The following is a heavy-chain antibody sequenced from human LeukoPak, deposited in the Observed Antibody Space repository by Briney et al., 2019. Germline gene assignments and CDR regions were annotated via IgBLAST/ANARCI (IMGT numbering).Heavy chain of an antibody. Sequence: SVNVSCKPSVYTFTDYYMHLVRQAPGQPLEWMGWINPNSGGTNYAQKFHGRVTMTRDTSISTAYVELSRLGSDDTAVYYCARERYSGYYFTVDYWGQGTLVTVSS. V-gene: IGHV1-2*02. CDR1: VYTFTDYY. CDR3: ARERYSGYYFTVDY. D-gene: IGHD5-12*01. J-gene: IGHJ4*02. CDR2: INPNSGGT.